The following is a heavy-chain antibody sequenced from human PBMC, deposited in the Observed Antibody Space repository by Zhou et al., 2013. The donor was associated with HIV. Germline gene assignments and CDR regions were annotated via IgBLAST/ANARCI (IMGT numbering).Heavy chain of an antibody. V-gene: IGHV1-8*03. Sequence: QVQLVQSGAEVKKPGSSVKVSCKASGGTFSSYAISWVRQAPGQGLEWMGWMNPNSGNTGYAQKFQGRVTITRNTSISTAYMELSSLRSEDTAVYYCARGGKYCSSTSCYDYWGQGTLVTVSS. J-gene: IGHJ4*02. CDR1: GGTFSSYA. D-gene: IGHD2-2*01. CDR2: MNPNSGNT. CDR3: ARGGKYCSSTSCYDY.